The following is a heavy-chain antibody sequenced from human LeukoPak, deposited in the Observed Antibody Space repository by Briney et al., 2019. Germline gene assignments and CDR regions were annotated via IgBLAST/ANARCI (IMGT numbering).Heavy chain of an antibody. J-gene: IGHJ4*02. V-gene: IGHV3-21*01. CDR2: ISSGGNYI. CDR3: ARNALGAGYYFDY. CDR1: GFTFSTYS. Sequence: GGSLRLSCAASGFTFSTYSVNWVRQAPGKGLDWVSSISSGGNYIYYADSVKGRFTISRDKAKNSLYLQMNSLRAEDTAVYYCARNALGAGYYFDYWGQGTLVTVSS. D-gene: IGHD1-26*01.